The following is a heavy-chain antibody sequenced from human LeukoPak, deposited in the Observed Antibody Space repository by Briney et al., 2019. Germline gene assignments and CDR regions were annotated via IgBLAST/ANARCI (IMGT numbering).Heavy chain of an antibody. CDR2: IISKTDGGTT. V-gene: IGHV3-15*01. D-gene: IGHD2-15*01. CDR1: GFTSRNAW. CDR3: TTGDRYCTAGSCYFYAFHI. Sequence: SGGSLRLSCAAAGFTSRNAWVRWVRQAAGKGREWVGLIISKTDGGTTGYAAAVEGRLTISRDDSKNTLFLQVNGLKTEDTAVHYCTTGDRYCTAGSCYFYAFHIWGQGTRVTVSA. J-gene: IGHJ3*02.